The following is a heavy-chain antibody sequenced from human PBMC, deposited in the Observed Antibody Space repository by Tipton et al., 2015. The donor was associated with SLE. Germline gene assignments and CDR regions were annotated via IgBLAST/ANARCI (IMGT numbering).Heavy chain of an antibody. V-gene: IGHV4-31*03. Sequence: TLSLTCTVSGGSISSGGYFWNWIRQHPGKGLEWIGYSYYSGNTYYNPSLQGRVTISVDTSKNQFSLKLSSVTAADTAVYYCARVPFYYYYYMDVWGKGTTVTVSS. CDR3: ARVPFYYYYYMDV. CDR1: GGSISSGGYF. CDR2: SYYSGNT. J-gene: IGHJ6*03.